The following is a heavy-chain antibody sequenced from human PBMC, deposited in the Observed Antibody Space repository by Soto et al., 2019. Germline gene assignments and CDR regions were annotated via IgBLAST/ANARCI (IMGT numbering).Heavy chain of an antibody. V-gene: IGHV1-69*06. D-gene: IGHD6-19*01. CDR1: GGTFSSYA. J-gene: IGHJ3*02. Sequence: QVQLVQSGAEVKKPGSSVKVSCKASGGTFSSYAISWVRQAPGQGLEWMGGIIPIFGTANYAQKFQGRVTITADKPTSTAYMGLSSLGSEDTAVYYCARGRSAEQWLVLDDIWGQGTMVAVSS. CDR3: ARGRSAEQWLVLDDI. CDR2: IIPIFGTA.